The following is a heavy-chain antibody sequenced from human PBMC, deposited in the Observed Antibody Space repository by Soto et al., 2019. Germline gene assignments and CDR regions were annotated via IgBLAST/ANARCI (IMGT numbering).Heavy chain of an antibody. Sequence: SVKVSCKASGGTFSSYAISWVRQAPGQGLEWMGGIIPIFGTANYAQKFQGRVTITADKSTSTAYMELSSLRSEDTAVYYCARGPSWGDPPYYYYGMDVWGQGTTVIVSS. V-gene: IGHV1-69*06. CDR3: ARGPSWGDPPYYYYGMDV. D-gene: IGHD7-27*01. CDR1: GGTFSSYA. CDR2: IIPIFGTA. J-gene: IGHJ6*02.